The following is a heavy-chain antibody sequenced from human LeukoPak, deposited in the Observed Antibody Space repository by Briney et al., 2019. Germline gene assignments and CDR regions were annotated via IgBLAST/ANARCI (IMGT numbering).Heavy chain of an antibody. V-gene: IGHV4-59*08. Sequence: SETLPLTCTVSGDSMSSYYWSWIRQPPGKGLEWIGHIYYSGSTDYNPSLKSRLTISVDTSKNQFSLQLSSVTAADTAVYFCARQNSGARLNVWGQGTTVNV. CDR3: ARQNSGARLNV. CDR1: GDSMSSYY. CDR2: IYYSGST. J-gene: IGHJ6*02. D-gene: IGHD6-25*01.